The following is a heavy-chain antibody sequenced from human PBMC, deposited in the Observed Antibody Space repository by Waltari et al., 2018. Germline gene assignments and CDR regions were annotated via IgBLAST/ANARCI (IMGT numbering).Heavy chain of an antibody. D-gene: IGHD2-2*01. V-gene: IGHV3-74*01. Sequence: EVQLVESGGGLVQPGGSLRLSCAASGFTFSSYWMHWVRQVPGKGLVWVSRIKSDGGSTSYEDSVKGRFIISRDNAKNTLYLQMNSLRAEDTAVYYCARGASTRGDYWGQGTLVTVSS. CDR2: IKSDGGST. J-gene: IGHJ4*02. CDR3: ARGASTRGDY. CDR1: GFTFSSYW.